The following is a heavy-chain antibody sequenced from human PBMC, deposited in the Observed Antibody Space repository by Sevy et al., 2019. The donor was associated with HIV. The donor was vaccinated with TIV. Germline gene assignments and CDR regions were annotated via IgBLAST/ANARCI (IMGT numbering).Heavy chain of an antibody. J-gene: IGHJ4*02. V-gene: IGHV3-15*01. CDR1: GFTLSNAW. Sequence: GGSLRLSCAASGFTLSNAWMSWVRQAPGKGLEWVGRIKRKTDGGTTDNAAPVKGRFTISRDDSKNTLYLQMNSLKTEDTAVYYCTTDRPDRLAVAGNLDYWGQGTLVTVSS. D-gene: IGHD6-19*01. CDR3: TTDRPDRLAVAGNLDY. CDR2: IKRKTDGGTT.